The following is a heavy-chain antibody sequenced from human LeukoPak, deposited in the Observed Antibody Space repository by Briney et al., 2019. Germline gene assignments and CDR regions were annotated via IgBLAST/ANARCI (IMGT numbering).Heavy chain of an antibody. J-gene: IGHJ5*02. CDR1: EYPFTTWE. V-gene: IGHV1-8*01. CDR3: ARGPRNDP. CDR2: VHPNGGNT. D-gene: IGHD1-14*01. Sequence: ASVKVSCKTSEYPFTTWEMNWVRQAAGQGLEWMGWVHPNGGNTAYAQKFQGRVTMTRDTSISTAYMALSGLTSDDTAVYFCARGPRNDPWGQGTLVTVSS.